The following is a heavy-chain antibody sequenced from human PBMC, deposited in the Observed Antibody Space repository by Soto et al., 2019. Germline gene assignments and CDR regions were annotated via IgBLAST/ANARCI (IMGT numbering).Heavy chain of an antibody. CDR3: ARTDRDFYGLDV. CDR1: GFTFRNYD. Sequence: EVQLVESGGGLVQPGGSLRLSCEGSGFTFRNYDMHWVRQGTGKGLEWVSGISAAGDPDYADSVEGRFTISRENAQNSFVLQMDSLRVGDTAVYYCARTDRDFYGLDVWGQGTTVIVSS. CDR2: ISAAGDP. J-gene: IGHJ6*02. V-gene: IGHV3-13*05.